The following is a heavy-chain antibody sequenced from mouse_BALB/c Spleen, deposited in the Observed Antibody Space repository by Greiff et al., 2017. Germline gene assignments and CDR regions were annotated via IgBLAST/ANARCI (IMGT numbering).Heavy chain of an antibody. Sequence: VQLKESGAELVKPGASVKLSCTASGFNIKDTYMHWVKQRPEQGLEWIGRIDPANGNTKYDPKFQGKATITADTSSNTAYLQLSSLTSEDTAVYYCARLYYDYDGAYWGQGTLVTVSA. D-gene: IGHD2-4*01. J-gene: IGHJ3*01. CDR3: ARLYYDYDGAY. CDR1: GFNIKDTY. CDR2: IDPANGNT. V-gene: IGHV14-3*02.